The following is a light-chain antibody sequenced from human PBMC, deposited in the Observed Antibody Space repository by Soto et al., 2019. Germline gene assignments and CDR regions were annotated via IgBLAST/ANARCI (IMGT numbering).Light chain of an antibody. Sequence: EIVLTQSPVTLSVSPGEGATLSCRSSQSVGSNLAWYQQQPGQTPRLLIYGASTRATGIPARFSGSGSGAEFTLTSSSLQSEDFAVYYCQQYNSWPPAYTFGQGTKLEIK. CDR1: QSVGSN. J-gene: IGKJ2*01. V-gene: IGKV3-15*01. CDR3: QQYNSWPPAYT. CDR2: GAS.